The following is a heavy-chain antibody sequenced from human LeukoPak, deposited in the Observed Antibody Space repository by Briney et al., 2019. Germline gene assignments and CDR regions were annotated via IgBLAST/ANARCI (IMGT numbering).Heavy chain of an antibody. Sequence: SETLSLTCTVSGVSISSSSYYWGWIRQLPGKGLEWIGSIYYSGSTYYNPSLKSRVTISVDTSKNQFSLKLSSVTAADTAVYYCARSGKSTDIVVVISAFDYWGQGTLVTVSS. CDR2: IYYSGST. J-gene: IGHJ4*02. V-gene: IGHV4-39*01. D-gene: IGHD2-21*01. CDR1: GVSISSSSYY. CDR3: ARSGKSTDIVVVISAFDY.